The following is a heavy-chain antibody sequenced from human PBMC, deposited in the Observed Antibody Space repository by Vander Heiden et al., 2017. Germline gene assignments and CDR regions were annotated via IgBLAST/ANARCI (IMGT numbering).Heavy chain of an antibody. CDR3: ARDLIAVAGHNWFDP. D-gene: IGHD6-19*01. CDR2: ISSSSSTI. Sequence: EVQLVESGGGLVQPGGSLRLSCAASGFTFGSYSMNWVRQAPGKGLEWVSYISSSSSTIYYADSVKGRFTISRDNAKNSLYLQMNSLRDEDTAVYYCARDLIAVAGHNWFDPWGQGTLVTVSS. J-gene: IGHJ5*02. CDR1: GFTFGSYS. V-gene: IGHV3-48*02.